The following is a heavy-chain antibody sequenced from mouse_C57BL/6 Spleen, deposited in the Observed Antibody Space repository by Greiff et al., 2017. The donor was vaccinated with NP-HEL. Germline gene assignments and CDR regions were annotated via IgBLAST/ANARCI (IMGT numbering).Heavy chain of an antibody. V-gene: IGHV3-8*01. CDR1: GYSIPSDY. Sequence: DVQLQESGPGLAKPSQTLSLTCSVTGYSIPSDYWNWIRKFPGNKLEYMGYISYSGSTYYNPSLKSRISITRDTSKNQYYLQLNSVTTEDTATYYCARYKDYGAYFDYWGQGTTLTVSS. CDR3: ARYKDYGAYFDY. J-gene: IGHJ2*01. CDR2: ISYSGST. D-gene: IGHD2-4*01.